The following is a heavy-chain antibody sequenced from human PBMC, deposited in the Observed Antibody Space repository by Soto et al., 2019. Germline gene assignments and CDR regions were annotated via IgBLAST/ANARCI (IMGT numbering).Heavy chain of an antibody. Sequence: QVQLQESGPGLVKPSQTLSLTCTVSGGSISSGGYYWSWIRQHPGKGLEWIGYIYYSGSTYYNPSIKSRVTISVDTSKNQFSLKLSSVTAADTAVYYCAREGSERGWFDPWGQGTLVTVSS. J-gene: IGHJ5*02. CDR1: GGSISSGGYY. D-gene: IGHD2-15*01. V-gene: IGHV4-31*03. CDR2: IYYSGST. CDR3: AREGSERGWFDP.